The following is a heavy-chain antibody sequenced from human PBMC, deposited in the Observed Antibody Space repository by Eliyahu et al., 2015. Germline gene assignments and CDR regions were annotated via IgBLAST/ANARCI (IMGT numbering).Heavy chain of an antibody. V-gene: IGHV4-34*01. CDR2: INHSGST. J-gene: IGHJ4*02. Sequence: QVQLQQWGAGLLKPSETLSLTCAVYGGSFSGYYWSWIRQPPGKGLEWIGEINHSGSTNYNPSLKSRVTISVDTSKNQFSLKLSSVTAADTAVYYCARGRGPVAGTVDYWGQGTLVTVSS. D-gene: IGHD6-19*01. CDR3: ARGRGPVAGTVDY. CDR1: GGSFSGYY.